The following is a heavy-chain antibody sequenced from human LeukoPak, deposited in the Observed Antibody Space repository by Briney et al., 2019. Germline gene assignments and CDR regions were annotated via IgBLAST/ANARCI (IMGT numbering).Heavy chain of an antibody. CDR3: ARDRGYSYGYWDGYFDY. V-gene: IGHV3-30-3*01. CDR2: ISYDGSNK. D-gene: IGHD5-18*01. Sequence: GGSLRLSCAASGFTFSSYAMHWVRQAPGKGLEWVAVISYDGSNKYYADSVKGRFTISRDNSKNTLYLQMNSLRAEDTAVYYCARDRGYSYGYWDGYFDYWGQGTLVTVSS. CDR1: GFTFSSYA. J-gene: IGHJ4*02.